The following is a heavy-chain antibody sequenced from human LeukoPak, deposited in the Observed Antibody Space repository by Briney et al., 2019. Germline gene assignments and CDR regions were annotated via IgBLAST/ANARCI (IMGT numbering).Heavy chain of an antibody. J-gene: IGHJ4*02. CDR3: GRGPSTYSSSWFIDY. V-gene: IGHV3-21*01. D-gene: IGHD6-13*01. CDR1: GFTFSSYS. Sequence: GSLRLSCAASGFTFSSYSMNWVRQAPGKGLEWVSSISSSSSYIYYADSVKGRFTISRDNAKNSLYLQMNSLRAEDTAVYYCGRGPSTYSSSWFIDYWGQGTLVTVSS. CDR2: ISSSSSYI.